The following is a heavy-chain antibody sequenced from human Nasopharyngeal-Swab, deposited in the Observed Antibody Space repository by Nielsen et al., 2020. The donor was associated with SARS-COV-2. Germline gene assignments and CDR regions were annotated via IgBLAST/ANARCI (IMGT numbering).Heavy chain of an antibody. CDR3: ATLSSSWYEYYFDY. CDR1: GGSISSSTYY. D-gene: IGHD6-13*01. J-gene: IGHJ4*02. Sequence: SETLSLTCTVSGGSISSSTYYWAWIRQPPGKGLEWIGSIYYGGSTYYNPSLKSRVTISVDTSKNHFSLKLSSVTAADTAVYYCATLSSSWYEYYFDYWGQGTLVTVSS. CDR2: IYYGGST. V-gene: IGHV4-39*02.